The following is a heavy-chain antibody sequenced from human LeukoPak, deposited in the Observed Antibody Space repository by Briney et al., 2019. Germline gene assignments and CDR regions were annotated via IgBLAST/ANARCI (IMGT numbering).Heavy chain of an antibody. V-gene: IGHV4-34*01. CDR2: INHSGST. CDR1: GGSFSGYY. J-gene: IGHJ1*01. D-gene: IGHD5-18*01. Sequence: SETLSLTCAVYGGSFSGYYWSWIRQPPGKGLEWIGEINHSGSTNYNSSLKSRVTISVDTSKNQFSLKLSSVTAADTAVYYCARGKNAWIQLWQHWGQGTLVTVSS. CDR3: ARGKNAWIQLWQH.